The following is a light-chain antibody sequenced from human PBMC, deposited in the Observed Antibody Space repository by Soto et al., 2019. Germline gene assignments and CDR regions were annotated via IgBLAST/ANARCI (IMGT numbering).Light chain of an antibody. CDR2: DAS. CDR1: QSISSW. Sequence: MTQSPSTLSAYVGDRVTITCRASQSISSWLAWYQQKPGKAPKLLIYDASSLESGVPSRFSGSGSGTEFTLTISSLQPDDFATYYCQQYNSYSGTFGQGTKVDIK. CDR3: QQYNSYSGT. J-gene: IGKJ1*01. V-gene: IGKV1-5*01.